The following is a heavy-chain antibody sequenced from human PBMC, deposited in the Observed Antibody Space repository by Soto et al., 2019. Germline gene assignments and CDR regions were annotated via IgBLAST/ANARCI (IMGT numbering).Heavy chain of an antibody. CDR3: AKPESDGNDHCDY. V-gene: IGHV3-30*18. CDR2: ISYDGTDE. D-gene: IGHD1-1*01. Sequence: QVQLVESGGGVVQPGRSLRLSCAASGFSFSSYGMHWVRQAPGKGLEWVAMISYDGTDEYYADSVKGRFTISRDNSKNAVYLQMNMLRAEDTAVYYGAKPESDGNDHCDYWGQGTLVTVSS. J-gene: IGHJ4*02. CDR1: GFSFSSYG.